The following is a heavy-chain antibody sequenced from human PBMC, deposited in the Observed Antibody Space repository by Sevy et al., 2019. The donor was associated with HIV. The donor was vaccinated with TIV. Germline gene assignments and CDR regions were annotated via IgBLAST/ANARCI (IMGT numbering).Heavy chain of an antibody. J-gene: IGHJ6*02. V-gene: IGHV3-48*03. Sequence: GGSLRLSCEASGFTFSSYEMNWVRQAPGKGLEWVSYISSSGSTIPYADSVKGRFTISRDNAKNSVSLQMNSLRAEDTAVYYCATSGGVTDYGLDVWGQGTTVTVSS. CDR1: GFTFSSYE. CDR3: ATSGGVTDYGLDV. D-gene: IGHD3-16*01. CDR2: ISSSGSTI.